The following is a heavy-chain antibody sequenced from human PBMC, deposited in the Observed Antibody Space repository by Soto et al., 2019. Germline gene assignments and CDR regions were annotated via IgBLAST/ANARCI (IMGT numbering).Heavy chain of an antibody. CDR2: ISYDGSNK. CDR3: ARGLTYYYDSSGYSDY. V-gene: IGHV3-30-3*01. CDR1: GFTFSSYA. J-gene: IGHJ4*02. Sequence: GGSLRLSCAASGFTFSSYAMHWVRQAPGKGLEWVAVISYDGSNKYYADSVKGRFTISRDNSKNTLYLQMNSLRAEDTAVYYCARGLTYYYDSSGYSDYWGQGTLVTISS. D-gene: IGHD3-22*01.